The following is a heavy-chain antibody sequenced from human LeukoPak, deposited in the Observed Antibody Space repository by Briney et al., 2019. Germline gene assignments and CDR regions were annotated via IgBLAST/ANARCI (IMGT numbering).Heavy chain of an antibody. D-gene: IGHD3-9*01. Sequence: SENLSLTCTVSGGSISSYCWNWVRQSPGKGLEWIGYIFTSGRTDYNPSLKSRVTMSVDTSKNQISMDLRFLTAADTAVYYCATSHDVKTAPYDLWGQGALVTVSP. CDR2: IFTSGRT. V-gene: IGHV4-4*09. J-gene: IGHJ5*02. CDR1: GGSISSYC. CDR3: ATSHDVKTAPYDL.